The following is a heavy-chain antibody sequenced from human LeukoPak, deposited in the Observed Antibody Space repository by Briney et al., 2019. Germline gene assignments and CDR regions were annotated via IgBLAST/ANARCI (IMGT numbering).Heavy chain of an antibody. CDR1: GYTFTDYY. CDR2: INPASGGT. Sequence: ASVKVSCKASGYTFTDYYIHWVRQAPGQGLEWMGLINPASGGTNYAQKFQGRVTMTRDTSISTAYMELSSLRSDDTAVYYCARDRDRIVWGRSRYDAFDIWGQGTMVTVSS. CDR3: ARDRDRIVWGRSRYDAFDI. V-gene: IGHV1-2*02. J-gene: IGHJ3*02. D-gene: IGHD3-16*02.